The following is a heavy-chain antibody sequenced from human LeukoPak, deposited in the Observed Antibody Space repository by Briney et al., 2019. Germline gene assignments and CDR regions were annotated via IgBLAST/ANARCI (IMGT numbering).Heavy chain of an antibody. CDR1: GFTFSSYA. CDR3: EKDLSPNRLRDASEI. J-gene: IGHJ3*02. V-gene: IGHV3-23*01. Sequence: GGSLRLSCAASGFTFSSYAMSWVRQAPGKGLEWVSAISGSGGSTYYADSVKGRFTISRDNSKNTLYLQLNSLRAEDTAVYYCEKDLSPNRLRDASEIWGQGTMVTVSS. CDR2: ISGSGGST. D-gene: IGHD2-21*02.